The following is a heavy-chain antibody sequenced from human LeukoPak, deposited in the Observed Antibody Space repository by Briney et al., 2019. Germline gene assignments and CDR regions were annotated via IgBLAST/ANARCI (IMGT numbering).Heavy chain of an antibody. CDR3: ARGRYSSGWYDY. CDR1: GYIFTSYD. Sequence: ASVKVSCKASGYIFTSYDINWVRQATGQGLEWMGWMNPNSGNTGYAQKFQGRVTMTRNTSISTAYMELSSLRSEDTAVYYCARGRYSSGWYDYWGQGTLVTVSS. V-gene: IGHV1-8*01. D-gene: IGHD6-19*01. CDR2: MNPNSGNT. J-gene: IGHJ4*02.